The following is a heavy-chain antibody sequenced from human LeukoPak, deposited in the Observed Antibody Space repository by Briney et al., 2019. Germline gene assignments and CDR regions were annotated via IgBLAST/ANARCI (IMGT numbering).Heavy chain of an antibody. CDR2: IKTKTDGGTT. V-gene: IGHV3-15*01. D-gene: IGHD1-1*01. Sequence: GGPLRLSCEASGFTFSNVWMNWVRQAPGKGLEWIGRIKTKTDGGTTEYAAPVKGRFTISRDDSKNTVYLQMNSLKTEDTALYYCVTRVKSTGDYWGQGTLVTVSS. J-gene: IGHJ4*02. CDR3: VTRVKSTGDY. CDR1: GFTFSNVW.